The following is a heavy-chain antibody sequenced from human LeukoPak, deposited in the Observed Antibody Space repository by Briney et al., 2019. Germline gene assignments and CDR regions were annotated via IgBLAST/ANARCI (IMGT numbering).Heavy chain of an antibody. Sequence: PGGSLRLSCAASGFTFSSYGMSWVRQAPGKGLVWVSRINSDGSSTSYADSVKGRFTISRDNAKNTLYLQMNSLRAEDTAVYYCARVDILTGYYKRGGGFDYWGQGTLVTVSS. CDR3: ARVDILTGYYKRGGGFDY. V-gene: IGHV3-74*01. CDR1: GFTFSSYG. CDR2: INSDGSST. J-gene: IGHJ4*02. D-gene: IGHD3-9*01.